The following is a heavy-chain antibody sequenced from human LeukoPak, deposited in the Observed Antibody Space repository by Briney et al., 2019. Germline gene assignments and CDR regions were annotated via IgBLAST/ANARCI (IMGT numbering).Heavy chain of an antibody. CDR3: ANVISLASFDY. D-gene: IGHD2-21*01. V-gene: IGHV3-23*01. J-gene: IGHJ4*02. CDR1: GFTFSSYA. Sequence: GGSLRLSCAASGFTFSSYAMGWVRQAPGKGLEWVSAISGSGGSTYYADSVEGRFTISRDNSKNTLYLQMNSLRAEDTAVYYCANVISLASFDYWGQGTLVTVSS. CDR2: ISGSGGST.